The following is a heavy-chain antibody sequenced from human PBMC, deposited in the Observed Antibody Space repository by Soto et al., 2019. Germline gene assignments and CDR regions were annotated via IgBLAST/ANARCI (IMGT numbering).Heavy chain of an antibody. Sequence: EEPLKISCRGSGYIFTNYWIGWVRQMPGKGLEWMGIIYPGDSETRYSPSFQGQVTMSADKSISTAYLQWSSLKASDSAMYYCARKYYYGAGTLDYWGQGTLVTVSS. CDR1: GYIFTNYW. CDR2: IYPGDSET. D-gene: IGHD3-10*01. CDR3: ARKYYYGAGTLDY. V-gene: IGHV5-51*01. J-gene: IGHJ4*02.